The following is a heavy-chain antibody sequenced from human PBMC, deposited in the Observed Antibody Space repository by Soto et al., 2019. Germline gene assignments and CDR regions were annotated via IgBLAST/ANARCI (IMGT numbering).Heavy chain of an antibody. V-gene: IGHV3-30*18. CDR1: GFTFSSYG. D-gene: IGHD3-9*01. CDR2: ISYDGSNK. Sequence: LRLSCAASGFTFSSYGMHWVRQAPGKGLEWVAVISYDGSNKYYADSVKGRFTISRGNSKNTLYLQMNSLRAEDTAVYYCAKSLVTLPLYYYYGMDVWGQGTTVTVSS. J-gene: IGHJ6*02. CDR3: AKSLVTLPLYYYYGMDV.